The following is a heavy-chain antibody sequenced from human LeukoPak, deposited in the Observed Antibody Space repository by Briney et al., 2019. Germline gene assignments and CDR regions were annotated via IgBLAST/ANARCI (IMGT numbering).Heavy chain of an antibody. CDR3: AKDHSTTWLGSFNY. CDR1: GYSFGEYA. CDR2: IRDGDGRT. V-gene: IGHV3-23*01. Sequence: GGSLRLSCTASGYSFGEYALSWVRQPPGKGLEWVSLIRDGDGRTHYADSVKGRFTISRDNSKKMVYLQMNGLRADDTAVYYCAKDHSTTWLGSFNYWGQGTLVTVSS. D-gene: IGHD2-2*01. J-gene: IGHJ4*02.